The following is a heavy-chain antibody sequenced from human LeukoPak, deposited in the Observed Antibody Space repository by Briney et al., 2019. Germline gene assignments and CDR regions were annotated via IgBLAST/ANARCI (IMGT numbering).Heavy chain of an antibody. CDR1: GGSISSGGYS. CDR2: IYYSGST. J-gene: IGHJ4*02. V-gene: IGHV4-61*08. D-gene: IGHD1-14*01. CDR3: ARDRTGSY. Sequence: PSETLSLTCAVSGGSISSGGYSWSWIRQPPGKGLEWIGYIYYSGSTNYNPSLKSRVTISVDTSKNQFSLKLSSVTAADTAVYYCARDRTGSYWGQGTLVTVSS.